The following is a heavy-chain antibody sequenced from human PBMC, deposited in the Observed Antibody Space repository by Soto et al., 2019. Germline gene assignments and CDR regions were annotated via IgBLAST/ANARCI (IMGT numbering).Heavy chain of an antibody. CDR3: AKGGSAAIIASSGRDNWFDA. V-gene: IGHV3-9*01. Sequence: SLTLSCAASGLSFCDYVILLFRQPPSRWREWVSGITRNGGTIRYVDSVLGRFTITRENTDNPQQLQMKSLRPDATADDYCAKGGSAAIIASSGRDNWFDAWGQGTQVTVSS. J-gene: IGHJ5*02. CDR2: ITRNGGTI. D-gene: IGHD6-25*01. CDR1: GLSFCDYV.